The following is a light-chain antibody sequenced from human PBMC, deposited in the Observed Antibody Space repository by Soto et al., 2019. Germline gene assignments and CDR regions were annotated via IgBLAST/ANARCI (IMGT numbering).Light chain of an antibody. J-gene: IGKJ5*01. CDR3: QQLNSYPIT. CDR1: QGISSY. Sequence: DIQLTQSPSFLSASVGDRVTITCRASQGISSYLAWYQQKPGKAPKLLIYAASTLQSGVPSRFSSSRSETEFTLTISTLQPEDFATNYCQQLNSYPITFAQGTRPEIK. V-gene: IGKV1-9*01. CDR2: AAS.